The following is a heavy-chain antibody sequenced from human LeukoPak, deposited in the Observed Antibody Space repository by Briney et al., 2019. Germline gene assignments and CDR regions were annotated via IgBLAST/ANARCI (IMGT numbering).Heavy chain of an antibody. D-gene: IGHD3-3*01. CDR1: VGSFSGYY. Sequence: SETLSLTCAVYVGSFSGYYWSWIRQPPGKGLEWIGEVNHSGSTNYNPSLKSRVTISVDTSKNQFSLKLSSVTAADTAVYYCARVEKTDYDFWSGSKPSVAAFDIWGQGTKVTVSP. CDR3: ARVEKTDYDFWSGSKPSVAAFDI. V-gene: IGHV4-34*01. J-gene: IGHJ3*02. CDR2: VNHSGST.